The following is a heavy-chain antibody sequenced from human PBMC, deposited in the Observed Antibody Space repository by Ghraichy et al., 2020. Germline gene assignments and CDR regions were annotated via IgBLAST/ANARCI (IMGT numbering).Heavy chain of an antibody. Sequence: GGSLRLSCAASGFTFSSFAMHWVRQAPGKGLQWVAAIGYDGTIQYFADSVKGRFAISRDNSKNTLYLQMNSLTPQDTAIYYCAREVRSPHDLDYWGQGALVTVSS. CDR2: IGYDGTIQ. J-gene: IGHJ4*02. V-gene: IGHV3-30*09. CDR1: GFTFSSFA. CDR3: AREVRSPHDLDY. D-gene: IGHD1-1*01.